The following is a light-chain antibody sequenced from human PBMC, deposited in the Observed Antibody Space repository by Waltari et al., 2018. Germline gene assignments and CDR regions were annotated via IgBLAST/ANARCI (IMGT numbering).Light chain of an antibody. CDR1: SSNIGAGYE. CDR2: GNS. J-gene: IGLJ1*01. Sequence: QSVLTQPPSVSGAPGQRVTIPCTGSSSNIGAGYEVPWSQQLPGTAPKLLIYGNSNRPSGVPDRFSGSKSGTSASLAITGLQAEDEADYYCQSYDSSLSGSDVFGTGTKVTVL. CDR3: QSYDSSLSGSDV. V-gene: IGLV1-40*01.